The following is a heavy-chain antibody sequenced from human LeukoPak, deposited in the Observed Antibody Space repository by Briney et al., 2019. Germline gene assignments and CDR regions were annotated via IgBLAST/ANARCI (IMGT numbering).Heavy chain of an antibody. Sequence: GGSLRLSCAASGFTFDDYAMHWVRQAPGKGLEWVSGISWNSGSIGYADSVKGRFTISRDNAKNSLYLQMNSLRAEDTAVYYCARDLVGGLSGWYHSLDYYYYMDVWGKGTTVTVSS. D-gene: IGHD6-19*01. CDR1: GFTFDDYA. CDR2: ISWNSGSI. J-gene: IGHJ6*03. V-gene: IGHV3-9*01. CDR3: ARDLVGGLSGWYHSLDYYYYMDV.